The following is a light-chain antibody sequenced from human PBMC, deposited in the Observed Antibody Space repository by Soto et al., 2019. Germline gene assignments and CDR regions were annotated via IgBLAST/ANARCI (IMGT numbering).Light chain of an antibody. CDR1: QSISTW. Sequence: DIPMTQSPSTLSASVGDRVTITCRASQSISTWLAWYQQKPVKAPKLLIYKASSLESGVPSRFSGSGSGTEFTLTISSLQPDDFATYYCQQYNTYPLTFGGGTTVEIK. CDR2: KAS. J-gene: IGKJ4*01. CDR3: QQYNTYPLT. V-gene: IGKV1-5*03.